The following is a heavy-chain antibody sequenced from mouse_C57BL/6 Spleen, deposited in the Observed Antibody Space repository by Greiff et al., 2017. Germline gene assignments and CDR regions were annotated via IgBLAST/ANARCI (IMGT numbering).Heavy chain of an antibody. CDR1: GYTFTSYW. D-gene: IGHD2-5*01. Sequence: QVQLQQPGTELVKPGASVKLSCKASGYTFTSYWMHWVKQRPGQGLEWIGNINPSNGGTNYNEKFKSKATLTVDKSSSTAYMQLSSLTSEDSAVYYCARFSNYGGYWYFDVWGTGTTVTVSS. V-gene: IGHV1-53*01. CDR3: ARFSNYGGYWYFDV. J-gene: IGHJ1*03. CDR2: INPSNGGT.